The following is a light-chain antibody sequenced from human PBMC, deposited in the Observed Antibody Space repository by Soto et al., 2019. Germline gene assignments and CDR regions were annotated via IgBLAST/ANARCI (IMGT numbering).Light chain of an antibody. J-gene: IGLJ1*01. CDR2: DVS. V-gene: IGLV2-11*01. Sequence: QSVLTQPRSVSGSPGHSVTISCTGTSSDVGGYSYVSWYQQHPGKAPKLMISDVSKRPSGVPDRFSGSKFGNTASLTIPGLQAEDVADYYCCSYAGAFTYVFGSGTKLTVL. CDR1: SSDVGGYSY. CDR3: CSYAGAFTYV.